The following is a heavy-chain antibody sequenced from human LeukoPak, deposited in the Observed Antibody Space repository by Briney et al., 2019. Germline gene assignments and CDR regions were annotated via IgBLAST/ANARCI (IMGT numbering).Heavy chain of an antibody. D-gene: IGHD3-3*01. Sequence: SETLSLTCTVSGGSISSYYWSWIRQPPGKGLEWIGYIYTSGSTNYNPSLKSRVTISVDTSKNQFSLKLSSVTAADTAVYYCARIDRFDDFWSGPTVGCFDPWGQGTLVTVSS. CDR1: GGSISSYY. CDR3: ARIDRFDDFWSGPTVGCFDP. CDR2: IYTSGST. J-gene: IGHJ5*02. V-gene: IGHV4-4*09.